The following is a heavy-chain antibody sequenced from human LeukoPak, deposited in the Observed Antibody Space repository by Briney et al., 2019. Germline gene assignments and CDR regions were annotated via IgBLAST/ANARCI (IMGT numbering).Heavy chain of an antibody. CDR3: TTDGCSGGGCFSGHY. CDR1: GFTFSKAW. V-gene: IGHV3-15*01. CDR2: VKSKTDGVAT. J-gene: IGHJ4*02. D-gene: IGHD2-15*01. Sequence: GGALRLSCAASGFTFSKAWRSWVREAPGEGREWGVGVKSKTDGVATDYAAPVKGRFTISREESKNTLYLHMNSPKTAYTAVYYCTTDGCSGGGCFSGHYWGQGTLVTVSS.